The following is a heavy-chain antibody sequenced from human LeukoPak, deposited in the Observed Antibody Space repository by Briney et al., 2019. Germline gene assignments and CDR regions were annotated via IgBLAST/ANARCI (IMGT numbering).Heavy chain of an antibody. D-gene: IGHD3-22*01. V-gene: IGHV3-21*01. CDR1: GFTFSSYS. J-gene: IGHJ4*02. Sequence: GGSLRLSCAASGFTFSSYSMNWVRQAPGKGLEWVSSISSSSSYIYYADSVKGRFTISRDNAKNSLYLQMNSLRAEDTDVYYCARSPQYYYNSSGYYCEHWGQGTLVTVSS. CDR3: ARSPQYYYNSSGYYCEH. CDR2: ISSSSSYI.